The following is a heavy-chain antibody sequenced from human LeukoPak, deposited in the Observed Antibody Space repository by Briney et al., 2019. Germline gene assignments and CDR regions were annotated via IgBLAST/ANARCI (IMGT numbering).Heavy chain of an antibody. D-gene: IGHD1-1*01. V-gene: IGHV4-39*01. CDR1: GGSISSSSYY. J-gene: IGHJ4*02. Sequence: SQTLSLTCTVSGGSISSSSYYWGWIRQPPGKGLEWIGSIYYSGSTYYNPSLKSRVTISVDTSKNQFSLKLSSVTAADTAVYYCARQGTGTTAASGDYWGQGTLVTVSS. CDR2: IYYSGST. CDR3: ARQGTGTTAASGDY.